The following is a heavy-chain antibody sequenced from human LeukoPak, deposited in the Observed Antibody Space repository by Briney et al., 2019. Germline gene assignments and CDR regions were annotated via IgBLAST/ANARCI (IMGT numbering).Heavy chain of an antibody. CDR3: ARHVVPRDYDFWSGYYSWFDP. CDR1: GGSISSYY. J-gene: IGHJ5*02. V-gene: IGHV4-59*08. Sequence: SETLSLTCTVSGGSISSYYWSWIRQPPGKGLEWIGYIYYSGSTNYNPSLKSRVTKSVDTSKNQFSLKLSSVTAADTAVYYCARHVVPRDYDFWSGYYSWFDPWGQGTLVTVSS. CDR2: IYYSGST. D-gene: IGHD3-3*01.